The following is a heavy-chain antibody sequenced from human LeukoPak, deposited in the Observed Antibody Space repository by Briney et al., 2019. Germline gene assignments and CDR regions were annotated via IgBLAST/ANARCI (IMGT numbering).Heavy chain of an antibody. CDR1: GYSFSGHY. D-gene: IGHD3-10*01. Sequence: GASVKVSCKASGYSFSGHYIHWVRQAPGQGLEWMGQINPNSAASHYAKKFKDRVTRTRDPSINRAYMDLRSLRSDYTAVYYCARDFYGSRPGAFDYWGQGPLITVSS. CDR2: INPNSAAS. J-gene: IGHJ4*02. CDR3: ARDFYGSRPGAFDY. V-gene: IGHV1-2*06.